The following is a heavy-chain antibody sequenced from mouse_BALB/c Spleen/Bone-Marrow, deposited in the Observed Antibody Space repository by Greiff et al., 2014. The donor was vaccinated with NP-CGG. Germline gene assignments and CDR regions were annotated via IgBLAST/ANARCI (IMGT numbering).Heavy chain of an antibody. J-gene: IGHJ4*01. CDR2: IYPGDGDT. CDR1: GYAFSSYW. V-gene: IGHV1-80*01. CDR3: ARGVPMDY. Sequence: QVQLQQSGAELVRPGSSVKISCKASGYAFSSYWMNWVKQRPGQGLEWIGQIYPGDGDTNYNGEFKGKAALTADKSSSTAYMQLSSLTSGDSAVYFCARGVPMDYRGQGTSVTVSS.